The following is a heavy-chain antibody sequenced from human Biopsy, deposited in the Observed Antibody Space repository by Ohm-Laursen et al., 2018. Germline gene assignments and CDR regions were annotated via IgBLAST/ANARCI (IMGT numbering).Heavy chain of an antibody. J-gene: IGHJ1*01. CDR1: GGSFTGHY. Sequence: TLSLTCTVSGGSFTGHYWTWIRQPPGKGLEWIGHISYTGYTSYNASLKSRVTISVDTSRNHFSLRLTSLAAADTAVYYCARGSNEYGGLYFPHWGQGTLVTVSS. CDR3: ARGSNEYGGLYFPH. D-gene: IGHD4-17*01. CDR2: ISYTGYT. V-gene: IGHV4-59*11.